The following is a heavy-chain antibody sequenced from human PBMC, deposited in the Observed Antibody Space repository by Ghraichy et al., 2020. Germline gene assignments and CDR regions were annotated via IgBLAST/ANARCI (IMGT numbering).Heavy chain of an antibody. D-gene: IGHD2-21*02. CDR1: GFTFSSYA. Sequence: GGSLRLSCAASGFTFSSYAMSWVRQAPGKGLEWVSAISGSGGSTYYADSVKGRFTISRDNSKNTLYLQMNSLRAEDTAVYYCAKEGYCGGDCYLPIDYWGQGTLVTVSS. V-gene: IGHV3-23*01. J-gene: IGHJ4*02. CDR3: AKEGYCGGDCYLPIDY. CDR2: ISGSGGST.